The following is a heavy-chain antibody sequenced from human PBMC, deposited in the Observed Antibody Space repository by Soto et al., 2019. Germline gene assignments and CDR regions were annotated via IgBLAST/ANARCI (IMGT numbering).Heavy chain of an antibody. V-gene: IGHV6-1*01. CDR2: TYYRSKWYN. CDR1: GDSVSSNSAA. CDR3: ARARRKLAGLYFDY. J-gene: IGHJ4*02. D-gene: IGHD1-1*01. Sequence: LSLPSAISGDSVSSNSAACNLIRHSASRGLEWLGRTYYRSKWYNDYAVSVQSRITINPDTSKNQFSLQLNSVTPEDTSVTSCARARRKLAGLYFDYWGQGTLVTVSS.